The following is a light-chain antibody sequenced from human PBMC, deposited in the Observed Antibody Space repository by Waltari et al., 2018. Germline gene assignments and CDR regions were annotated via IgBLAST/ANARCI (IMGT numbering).Light chain of an antibody. Sequence: DIVLTQSPLSLPVTPGEPASFSCRSSQSLLHTDGNAYLDWYRQTPGQSPQLLIYSTSNRASGVPDRFSGSGSGTDFTLKISRVEAEDVGVYYCMQALQTPWTFGQGTKVEVK. CDR1: QSLLHTDGNAY. V-gene: IGKV2-28*01. CDR3: MQALQTPWT. CDR2: STS. J-gene: IGKJ1*01.